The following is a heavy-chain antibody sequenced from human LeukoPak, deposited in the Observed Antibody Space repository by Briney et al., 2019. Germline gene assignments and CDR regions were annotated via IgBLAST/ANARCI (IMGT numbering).Heavy chain of an antibody. D-gene: IGHD3-9*01. CDR2: INHSGST. J-gene: IGHJ5*02. V-gene: IGHV4-34*01. CDR3: ASYDNLGWFDP. Sequence: SETLSLTCAVYGGSFSGYYWSWIRQPPGKGLEWIGEINHSGSTNYNPSLKSRVTISVDTSKNPFSLQLSSVTAADTAVYYWASYDNLGWFDPWGQGTLVTVSS. CDR1: GGSFSGYY.